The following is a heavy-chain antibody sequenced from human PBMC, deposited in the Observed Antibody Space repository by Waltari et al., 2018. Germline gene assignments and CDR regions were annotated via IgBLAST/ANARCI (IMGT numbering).Heavy chain of an antibody. V-gene: IGHV3-64*07. CDR3: ARGPRFLEWLLYYYGMDV. CDR1: GFTFNSYA. CDR2: ISSNGGST. D-gene: IGHD3-3*01. J-gene: IGHJ6*02. Sequence: EVQLVESGGGLVQPGGSLRLSCAASGFTFNSYAIHWVRPAPGKGLEYVSAISSNGGSTYYADSVKGRFTISRDNSKNTLYLQMGRLRAEDMAVYYCARGPRFLEWLLYYYGMDVWGQGTTVTVSS.